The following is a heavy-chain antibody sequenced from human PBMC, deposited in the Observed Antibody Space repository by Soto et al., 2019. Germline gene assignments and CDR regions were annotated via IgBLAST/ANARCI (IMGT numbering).Heavy chain of an antibody. CDR3: ARQGSYGDHDY. Sequence: EVQLVESGGGLVKPGGSLRLSCAASGFTFSSYSINWVRQAPGEGLEWVSSISSSSSYIYYADSVKGRFTISRDNAKNSLYLQMNRLRAADTAMYYCARQGSYGDHDYWGQGTLVTVSS. CDR1: GFTFSSYS. J-gene: IGHJ4*02. V-gene: IGHV3-21*01. D-gene: IGHD4-17*01. CDR2: ISSSSSYI.